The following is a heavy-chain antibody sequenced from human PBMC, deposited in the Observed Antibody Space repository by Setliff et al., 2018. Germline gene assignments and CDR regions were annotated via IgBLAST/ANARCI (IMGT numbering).Heavy chain of an antibody. J-gene: IGHJ4*02. Sequence: PSETLSLTCAVSGYSISSGYYWGWIRQPPGKGLEWIGSIYHSGSTYYNPSLKSRVTISVDTSKNQFSLKLSSVTAADTAVYYCARLYEFGELFSNYWGQGTRVTVSS. D-gene: IGHD3-10*01. CDR1: GYSISSGYY. CDR3: ARLYEFGELFSNY. CDR2: IYHSGST. V-gene: IGHV4-38-2*01.